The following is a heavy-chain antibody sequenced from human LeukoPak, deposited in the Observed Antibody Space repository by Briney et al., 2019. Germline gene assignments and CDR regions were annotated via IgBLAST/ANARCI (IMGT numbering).Heavy chain of an antibody. V-gene: IGHV4-4*07. D-gene: IGHD6-13*01. CDR1: GGSISSYH. CDR3: ARFGSSTWYKGAFDI. J-gene: IGHJ3*02. CDR2: IYTSGST. Sequence: SETLSLTCTVSGGSISSYHWSWIRQPAGKALEWIGRIYTSGSTNYNPSLKSRVTMSEDTSKNQFSLRLYSVTAADTAVYYCARFGSSTWYKGAFDIWGQGTTVTVSS.